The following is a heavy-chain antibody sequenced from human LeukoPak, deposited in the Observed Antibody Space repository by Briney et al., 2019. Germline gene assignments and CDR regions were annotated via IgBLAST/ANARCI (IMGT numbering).Heavy chain of an antibody. CDR2: IYHSGST. J-gene: IGHJ3*02. Sequence: SETLSLTCTVSGYSISSGYYWGWIRQPPGKGLEWIGSIYHSGSTYYNPSLKSRVTISVDKSKNQFSLRLSSVTAADTAVYYCATHRRITMIVVVNRGAFDIWGQGTMVTVSS. CDR1: GYSISSGYY. D-gene: IGHD3-22*01. V-gene: IGHV4-38-2*02. CDR3: ATHRRITMIVVVNRGAFDI.